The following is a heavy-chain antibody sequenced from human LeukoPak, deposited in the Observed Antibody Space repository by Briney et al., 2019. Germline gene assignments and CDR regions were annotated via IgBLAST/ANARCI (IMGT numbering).Heavy chain of an antibody. CDR2: TYPGDSDT. J-gene: IGHJ4*02. V-gene: IGHV5-51*01. CDR3: ARIEMATGRAFDY. Sequence: GESLKISCKGSGYSFTSYWIGWVRQMPGKGLEWMGITYPGDSDTRYSPSFQGQVTISADKSISTAYLQWSSLKASDTAMYYCARIEMATGRAFDYWGQGTLVTVSS. D-gene: IGHD5-24*01. CDR1: GYSFTSYW.